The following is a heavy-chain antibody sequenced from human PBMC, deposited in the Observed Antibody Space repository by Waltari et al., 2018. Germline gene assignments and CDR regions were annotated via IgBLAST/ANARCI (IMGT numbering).Heavy chain of an antibody. Sequence: QVQLQESGPGLVKPSETLSLTCAVSGYSISIGYYWGWIRQPPGRGLEWIGSIYHSGSTYNDPSLKSRDTTTGDTSTNQFSLKLSAVSAADSAVYYCAGLEPGYCSGGSCYYFDYWGQGTLVTVSS. CDR2: IYHSGST. CDR1: GYSISIGYY. J-gene: IGHJ4*02. CDR3: AGLEPGYCSGGSCYYFDY. V-gene: IGHV4-38-2*01. D-gene: IGHD2-15*01.